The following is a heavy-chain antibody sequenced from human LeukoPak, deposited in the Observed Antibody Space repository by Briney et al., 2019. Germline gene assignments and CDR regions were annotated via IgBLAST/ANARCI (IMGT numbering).Heavy chain of an antibody. CDR2: IYYSGST. CDR3: ARATPRYCSGGSCYGGPVDY. J-gene: IGHJ4*02. Sequence: SETLSLTCTVSGGSISSSSYYWGWIRQPPGKGLEWIGSIYYSGSTYYNPSLKSRVTISVDTSKNQFSLKLSSVTAADTAVYYCARATPRYCSGGSCYGGPVDYWDQGTLVTVSS. V-gene: IGHV4-39*07. CDR1: GGSISSSSYY. D-gene: IGHD2-15*01.